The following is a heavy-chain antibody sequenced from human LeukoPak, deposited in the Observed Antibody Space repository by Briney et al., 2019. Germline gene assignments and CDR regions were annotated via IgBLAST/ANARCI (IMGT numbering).Heavy chain of an antibody. CDR1: GFTFTNYW. CDR2: INSDGSST. V-gene: IGHV3-74*01. CDR3: ARVGPSGIAVAGTQYFQH. J-gene: IGHJ1*01. Sequence: GGSLRLSCAASGFTFTNYWMHWVRQAPGKGLVWVSRINSDGSSTTYADSVKGRFTISRDNAKNTLYLQMNSLRAEDTAVYYCARVGPSGIAVAGTQYFQHWGQGTLVSVSS. D-gene: IGHD6-19*01.